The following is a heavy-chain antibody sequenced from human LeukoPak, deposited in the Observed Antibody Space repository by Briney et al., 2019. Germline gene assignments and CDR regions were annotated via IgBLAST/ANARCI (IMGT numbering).Heavy chain of an antibody. CDR3: AKINNYDDY. V-gene: IGHV3-30*18. CDR1: GFTFNIFG. D-gene: IGHD3-22*01. CDR2: ISPDGNLE. Sequence: GRSLRLSCVASGFTFNIFGIHWVRQAPGKGLEWVAAISPDGNLEYYTESVKGRFTVSRDNSNNMIYLQMNSLRGEDSAVYYCAKINNYDDYWGQGTLVTVSS. J-gene: IGHJ4*02.